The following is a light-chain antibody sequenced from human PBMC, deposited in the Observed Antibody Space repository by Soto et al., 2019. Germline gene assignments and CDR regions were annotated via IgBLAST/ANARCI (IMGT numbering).Light chain of an antibody. CDR3: PEYNTHSRYT. CDR2: KAS. J-gene: IGKJ2*01. Sequence: DIQMTQSPSTLSASVGDRVSITCRASQSISGWLAWYQQKPGKAPKLLIYKASSLESGVPSRFSGSGSGTEFTLPISSLQPDDFATYYCPEYNTHSRYTFGQGTKLEIK. V-gene: IGKV1-5*03. CDR1: QSISGW.